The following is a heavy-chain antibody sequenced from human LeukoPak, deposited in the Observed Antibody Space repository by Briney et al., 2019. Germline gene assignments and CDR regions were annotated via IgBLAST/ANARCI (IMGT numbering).Heavy chain of an antibody. J-gene: IGHJ6*02. CDR2: IGPDGSGI. D-gene: IGHD2-8*02. Sequence: PGGSLRLSCVVSGFSLSDCWMHWVRQVPGKGLVWVSRIGPDGSGITYGDSVKGRFTISRDSAKNTLYLQMNSLRAEDAAVYYCTRVLAGRSGLMDVWGRGTTVTVSS. V-gene: IGHV3-74*01. CDR1: GFSLSDCW. CDR3: TRVLAGRSGLMDV.